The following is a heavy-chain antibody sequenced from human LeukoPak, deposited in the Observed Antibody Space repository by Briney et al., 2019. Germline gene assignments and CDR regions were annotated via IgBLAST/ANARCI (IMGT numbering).Heavy chain of an antibody. V-gene: IGHV3-64D*06. CDR2: ISSNGGST. J-gene: IGHJ3*02. Sequence: GGSLRLSCSASGLTFSSYSMYWVRQAPGKGLEYVSAISSNGGSTYYADSVKGRFTISRDNSKNTLYLQMSSVRAEDTAVYYCVNGFDSSGYSVDGFDIWGQGTMVTVSS. CDR1: GLTFSSYS. CDR3: VNGFDSSGYSVDGFDI. D-gene: IGHD3-22*01.